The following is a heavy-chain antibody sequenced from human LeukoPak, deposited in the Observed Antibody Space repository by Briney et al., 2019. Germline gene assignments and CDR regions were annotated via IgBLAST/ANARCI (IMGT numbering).Heavy chain of an antibody. D-gene: IGHD1-20*01. CDR2: IDWDDDK. CDR3: ARIAAITGTYYFDY. V-gene: IGHV2-70*11. CDR1: GFSLRTRGRW. Sequence: SGPTLVNPTQTLTLTCTFSGFSLRTRGRWVSWMRQPPGKALEWLSRIDWDDDKYYSTSLKTRLTISKDTSKNQVVLTMTNMDPVDTATYYCARIAAITGTYYFDYWGQGTLVTVSS. J-gene: IGHJ4*02.